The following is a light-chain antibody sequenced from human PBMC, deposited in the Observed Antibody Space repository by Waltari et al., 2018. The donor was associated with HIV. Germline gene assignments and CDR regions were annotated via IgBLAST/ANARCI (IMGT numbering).Light chain of an antibody. V-gene: IGKV1-12*01. CDR3: QQGNGFPYT. CDR1: LALNNW. CDR2: GAS. Sequence: IQMTQSPSSVSASIGDRVTFTCRASLALNNWLAWYQQRPGKAPNLLIYGASTLRSGVPSRFGGSGSGTEYTLTISNLQPEDFATYYCQQGNGFPYTFGQGTKLEMK. J-gene: IGKJ2*01.